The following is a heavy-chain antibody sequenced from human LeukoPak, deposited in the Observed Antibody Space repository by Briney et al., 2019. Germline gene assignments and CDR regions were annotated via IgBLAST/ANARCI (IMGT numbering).Heavy chain of an antibody. CDR1: GYTFTSYD. V-gene: IGHV1-8*01. CDR2: MNPNSGNT. CDR3: ARHPPLSGTLYYYYGMDV. D-gene: IGHD1-14*01. Sequence: ASVKVSCKASGYTFTSYDINWVRQATGQGLEWMGWMNPNSGNTGYAQKFRGRVTMTRNTSISTAYMELSSLRSEDTAVYYCARHPPLSGTLYYYYGMDVWGQGTTVTVSS. J-gene: IGHJ6*02.